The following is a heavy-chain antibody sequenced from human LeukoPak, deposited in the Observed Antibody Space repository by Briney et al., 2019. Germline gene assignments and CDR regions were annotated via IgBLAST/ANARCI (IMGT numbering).Heavy chain of an antibody. CDR2: INHSGST. J-gene: IGHJ4*02. Sequence: PSETLSLTCAVYGGSFSGYYWSWIRQPPGKGLEWIGEINHSGSTNYNPSLKSRVTISADTSKNQFSLKLSSVTAADTAVYYCAREGPSPGDYWGQGTLVTVSS. CDR1: GGSFSGYY. CDR3: AREGPSPGDY. V-gene: IGHV4-34*01.